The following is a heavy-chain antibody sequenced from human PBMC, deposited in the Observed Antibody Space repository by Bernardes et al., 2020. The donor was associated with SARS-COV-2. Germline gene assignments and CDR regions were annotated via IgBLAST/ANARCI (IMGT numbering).Heavy chain of an antibody. Sequence: SETLSLTCTVSGVYIGSNHLTWIRQSPGKGLEWIGNVFDSGRPTYNPSFQTRVSMSVGASKNQVFLRLISVTTADTAVYYCARVVTWGEDCSADYYYGMAVGAKGTTVPVSS. CDR2: VFDSGRP. D-gene: IGHD2-21*02. J-gene: IGHJ6*04. CDR1: GVYIGSNH. CDR3: ARVVTWGEDCSADYYYGMAV. V-gene: IGHV4-59*01.